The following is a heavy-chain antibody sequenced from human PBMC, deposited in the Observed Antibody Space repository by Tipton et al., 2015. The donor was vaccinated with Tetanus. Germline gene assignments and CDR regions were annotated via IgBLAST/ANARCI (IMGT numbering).Heavy chain of an antibody. CDR2: IYPGDSET. D-gene: IGHD2-15*01. V-gene: IGHV5-51*01. CDR3: ARRRSAVLSGGYHWYFDL. CDR1: GYSFDTYW. Sequence: QLVQSGAEVKKPGESLKISCQCSGYSFDTYWIAWVRQMPGKGLEWMGIIYPGDSETRYSPSFQGHVTMSADKSINTAYLQWNSLKASDTGIYYCARRRSAVLSGGYHWYFDLWGRGTLVGVSS. J-gene: IGHJ2*01.